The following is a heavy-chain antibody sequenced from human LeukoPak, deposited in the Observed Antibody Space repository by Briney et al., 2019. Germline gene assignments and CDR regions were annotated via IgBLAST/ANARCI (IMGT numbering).Heavy chain of an antibody. CDR1: GGSISSGSYY. D-gene: IGHD3-22*01. J-gene: IGHJ1*01. Sequence: SETLSLTCAVSGGSISSGSYYWSWIRQPAGKGLEWIGRIYTSGSTNYNPSLKSRVTISLDTSKNQFSLKLSSVTAADTAVYYCARVAYYYDSSGYNEYFQHWGQGTLVTVSS. V-gene: IGHV4-61*02. CDR3: ARVAYYYDSSGYNEYFQH. CDR2: IYTSGST.